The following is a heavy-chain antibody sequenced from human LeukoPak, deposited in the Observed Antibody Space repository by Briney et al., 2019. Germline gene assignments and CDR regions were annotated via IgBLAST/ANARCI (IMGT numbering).Heavy chain of an antibody. CDR3: ARPYSTSWSGNFYYMDV. J-gene: IGHJ6*03. CDR1: CGSISSYY. V-gene: IGHV4-59*08. Sequence: SETLSLTCTVSCGSISSYYWSWIRQPPGKGLEWIGYIYNSGSTTYNPSLKSRVTISVDTSKNQFSLKLTSVTAADTAVYYCARPYSTSWSGNFYYMDVWGKGTSVTVSS. CDR2: IYNSGST. D-gene: IGHD6-13*01.